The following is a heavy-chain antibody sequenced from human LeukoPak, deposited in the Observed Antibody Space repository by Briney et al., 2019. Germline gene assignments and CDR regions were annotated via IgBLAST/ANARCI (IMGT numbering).Heavy chain of an antibody. CDR2: ISGDSDNK. CDR3: AIAYESGSLRAFAY. D-gene: IGHD3-10*01. V-gene: IGHV3-43*02. CDR1: GFNVAAYA. Sequence: GGSLRLSCTASGFNVAAYAMYWVRQPPGKSLEWVSLISGDSDNKYSAASVKGRFAISRDNSKNSLYLQMNSLTTEDTALYYCAIAYESGSLRAFAYWGQGALVTVSS. J-gene: IGHJ4*02.